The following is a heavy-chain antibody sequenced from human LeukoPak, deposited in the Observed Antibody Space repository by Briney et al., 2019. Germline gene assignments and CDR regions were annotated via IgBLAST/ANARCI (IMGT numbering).Heavy chain of an antibody. CDR3: ARSSRWEQQRVFGY. D-gene: IGHD6-13*01. CDR2: INPNSGGT. CDR1: GYTFTSYY. V-gene: IGHV1-2*02. Sequence: ASVKVSCKASGYTFTSYYMHWVRQAPGQGLEWMGWINPNSGGTNYAQKFQGRVTMTRDTSISAAYMELSRLRSDDTAVYYCARSSRWEQQRVFGYWGQGTLVTVSS. J-gene: IGHJ4*02.